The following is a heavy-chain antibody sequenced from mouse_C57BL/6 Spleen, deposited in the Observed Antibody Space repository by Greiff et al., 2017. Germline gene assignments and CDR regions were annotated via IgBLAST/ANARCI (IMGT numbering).Heavy chain of an antibody. CDR2: IYPGDGDT. V-gene: IGHV1-82*01. D-gene: IGHD2-5*01. Sequence: QVQLKQSGPELVKPGASVKISCKASGYAFSSSWMNWVKQRPGKGLEWIGRIYPGDGDTNYNGKFKGKATLTADKSSSTAYMPLSSLTSEDSAVYFCARWSNSWFACWGQGTLVTVSA. CDR3: ARWSNSWFAC. CDR1: GYAFSSSW. J-gene: IGHJ3*01.